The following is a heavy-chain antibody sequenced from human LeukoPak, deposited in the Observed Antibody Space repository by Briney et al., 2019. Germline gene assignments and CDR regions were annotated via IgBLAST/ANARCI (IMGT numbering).Heavy chain of an antibody. Sequence: GGSLRLSCAASGFTFSSYTMNWVRQAPGRGLEWVSSITSSSSYIYYTDSAKGRFTISRDNAKNSLFLQMNSLRAEDTAVYYCARVLSGTLTFDHWGQGTLVAVSS. D-gene: IGHD3-9*01. V-gene: IGHV3-21*01. J-gene: IGHJ4*02. CDR2: ITSSSSYI. CDR3: ARVLSGTLTFDH. CDR1: GFTFSSYT.